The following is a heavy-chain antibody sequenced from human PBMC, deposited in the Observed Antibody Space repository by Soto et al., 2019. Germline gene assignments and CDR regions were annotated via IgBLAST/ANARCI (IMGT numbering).Heavy chain of an antibody. CDR1: GFTFSSYA. CDR3: AKGYGSGSYYYYFDY. D-gene: IGHD3-10*01. Sequence: GGPLRLSCAASGFTFSSYAMSWVRQAPGKGLEWVSAISGSGGSTYYADSVKGRFTISRDNSKNTLYLQMNSLRAEDTAVYYCAKGYGSGSYYYYFDYWGQGTLVTSPQ. CDR2: ISGSGGST. V-gene: IGHV3-23*01. J-gene: IGHJ4*02.